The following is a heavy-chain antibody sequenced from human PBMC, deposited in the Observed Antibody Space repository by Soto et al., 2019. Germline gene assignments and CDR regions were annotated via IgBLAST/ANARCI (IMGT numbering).Heavy chain of an antibody. CDR3: ARGVYSGSYYNEYGWFDP. D-gene: IGHD3-10*01. Sequence: QVQLQQWGAGLLKPSETLSLTCAVYGGSFSGYYWSWIRQPPGKGLEWIGEINHSESTNYNPSLKSRVTISLDTSKNQFSLKLSSVTAADTAVYYCARGVYSGSYYNEYGWFDPWGQGTLVTVSS. CDR2: INHSEST. J-gene: IGHJ5*02. CDR1: GGSFSGYY. V-gene: IGHV4-34*01.